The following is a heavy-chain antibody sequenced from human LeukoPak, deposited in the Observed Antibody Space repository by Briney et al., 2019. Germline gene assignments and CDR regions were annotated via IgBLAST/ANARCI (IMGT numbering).Heavy chain of an antibody. Sequence: SETLSLTCTVSGGSISIYYWSWIRQPAGKGLEWIGRIYTSGSTNYNPSLKSRVTMSADTSKNQFSLKLSSVTAADTAVYYCASGPTRSGEPFDYWGQGTLVTVSS. CDR3: ASGPTRSGEPFDY. D-gene: IGHD3-16*01. CDR1: GGSISIYY. J-gene: IGHJ4*02. V-gene: IGHV4-4*07. CDR2: IYTSGST.